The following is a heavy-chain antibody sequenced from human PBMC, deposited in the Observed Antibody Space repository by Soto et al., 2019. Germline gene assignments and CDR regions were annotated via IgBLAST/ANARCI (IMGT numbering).Heavy chain of an antibody. CDR3: ARDFSSAPDAFDI. CDR1: GYTFTGYY. D-gene: IGHD3-22*01. CDR2: INPNSGGT. J-gene: IGHJ3*02. V-gene: IGHV1-2*04. Sequence: ASVKVSCKASGYTFTGYYMHWVRQAPGQGLEWMGWINPNSGGTNYAQKFQGWVTMTRDTSISTAYMELSRLRSDDTAVYYCARDFSSAPDAFDIWGQGTMVTVSS.